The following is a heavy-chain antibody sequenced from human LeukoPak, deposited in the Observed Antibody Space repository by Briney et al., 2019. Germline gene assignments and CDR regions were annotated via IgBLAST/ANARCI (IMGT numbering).Heavy chain of an antibody. J-gene: IGHJ4*02. V-gene: IGHV4-39*01. CDR3: GRPGTAMVYYDSSGYPEGYFDY. D-gene: IGHD3-22*01. Sequence: SETLSLTCTVSGGSISSSSYYWGWIRQPPGKGLEWIGSIYYSGSTYYNPSLKSRVTISVDTSKNQFSLKLSSVTAADTAVYYCGRPGTAMVYYDSSGYPEGYFDYWGQGTLVTVSS. CDR1: GGSISSSSYY. CDR2: IYYSGST.